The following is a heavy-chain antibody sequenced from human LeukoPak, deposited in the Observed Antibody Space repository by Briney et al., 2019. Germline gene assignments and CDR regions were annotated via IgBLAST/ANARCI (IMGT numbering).Heavy chain of an antibody. Sequence: GASVKVSCKASGYTFTSYDINWVRQATGQGLEWMGWMNPNSGNTGYAQKFQGRVTMTRNTSISTAYMELSSPRSEDTAVYYCARGGYSYQYYYGMDVWGQGTTVTVSS. V-gene: IGHV1-8*01. CDR1: GYTFTSYD. J-gene: IGHJ6*02. CDR3: ARGGYSYQYYYGMDV. CDR2: MNPNSGNT. D-gene: IGHD5-18*01.